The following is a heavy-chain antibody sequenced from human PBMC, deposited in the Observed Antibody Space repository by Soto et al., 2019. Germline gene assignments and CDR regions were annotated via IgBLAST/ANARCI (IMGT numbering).Heavy chain of an antibody. Sequence: GGSLRLSCAASGFAFSIYGMNWVRQAPGKGLEWVSAVSHGGGRAYYADSVRGRFTISRDNSKNTLYLQMNSLRAEDTAVYYCAKGSATVIEYYYYYYYMDVWGKGTTVTVSS. CDR2: VSHGGGRA. V-gene: IGHV3-23*01. CDR3: AKGSATVIEYYYYYYYMDV. D-gene: IGHD4-17*01. CDR1: GFAFSIYG. J-gene: IGHJ6*03.